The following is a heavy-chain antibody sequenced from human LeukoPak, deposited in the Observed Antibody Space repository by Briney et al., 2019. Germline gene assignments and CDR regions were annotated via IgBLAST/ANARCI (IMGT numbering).Heavy chain of an antibody. D-gene: IGHD3-22*01. CDR3: ARDQYEVEDDSSGYPYYYYYGMDV. J-gene: IGHJ6*02. CDR1: GGSISSGSYY. Sequence: SQTLSLTCTVSGGSISSGSYYWSWIRQPAGKGLEWIGRIYTSGSTNYNPSLKSRVTISVDTSKNQFFLKLSSVTAADTAVYYCARDQYEVEDDSSGYPYYYYYGMDVWGQGTTVTVSS. CDR2: IYTSGST. V-gene: IGHV4-61*02.